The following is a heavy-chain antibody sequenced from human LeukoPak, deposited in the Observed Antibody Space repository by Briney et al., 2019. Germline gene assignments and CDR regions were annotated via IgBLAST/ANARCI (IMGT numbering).Heavy chain of an antibody. CDR3: AKDMCRDIVVVPAAISDVGCYYYYGMDV. CDR2: ISWNSGSI. Sequence: GGSLRLSCAASGFTFGDYAMHWVRQAPGKGLEWVSGISWNSGSIGYADSVKGRFTISRDNAKNSLYLQMNSLRAEDTALYYCAKDMCRDIVVVPAAISDVGCYYYYGMDVWGQGTTVTVSS. D-gene: IGHD2-2*02. J-gene: IGHJ6*02. CDR1: GFTFGDYA. V-gene: IGHV3-9*01.